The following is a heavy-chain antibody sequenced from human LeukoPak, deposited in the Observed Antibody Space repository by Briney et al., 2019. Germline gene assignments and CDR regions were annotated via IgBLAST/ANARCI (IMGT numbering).Heavy chain of an antibody. Sequence: ASVKVSCKASGYTFTGYYMHWVRQAPGQGLEWMGWINPNSGGTNYAQKFQGRVTMTRDTSISTAYMELSRLRSDDTAVYYCARGPYDILTGYPNWFDRWGQGTLVTVSS. J-gene: IGHJ5*02. V-gene: IGHV1-2*02. D-gene: IGHD3-9*01. CDR3: ARGPYDILTGYPNWFDR. CDR2: INPNSGGT. CDR1: GYTFTGYY.